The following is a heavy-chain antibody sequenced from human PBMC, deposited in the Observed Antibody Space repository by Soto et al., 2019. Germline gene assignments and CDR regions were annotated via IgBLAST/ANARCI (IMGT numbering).Heavy chain of an antibody. D-gene: IGHD3-16*01. CDR1: GGSFSVYY. CDR3: ARGLKHQTGNWFDP. J-gene: IGHJ5*02. CDR2: INHSGST. V-gene: IGHV4-34*01. Sequence: LTCAVHGGSFSVYYWSWIRQPPGKGLEWIGEINHSGSTNYNPSLKSRVTISVDTSKNQFSLKLSSVTAADTAVYYCARGLKHQTGNWFDPWGQGTLVTVSS.